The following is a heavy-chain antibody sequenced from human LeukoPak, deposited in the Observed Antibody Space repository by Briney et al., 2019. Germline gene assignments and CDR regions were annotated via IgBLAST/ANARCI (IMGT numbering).Heavy chain of an antibody. CDR3: ARAEYGSGVQPLGY. Sequence: GGSLRLSCAASGFTFSSYAIHWVRQAPGKGLEWVAVISYDGSNKYYADSVKGRFTISRDNSKNTLYLQMNSLRAEDTAVYYCARAEYGSGVQPLGYWGQGTLVTVSS. J-gene: IGHJ4*02. V-gene: IGHV3-30*04. CDR2: ISYDGSNK. D-gene: IGHD3-10*01. CDR1: GFTFSSYA.